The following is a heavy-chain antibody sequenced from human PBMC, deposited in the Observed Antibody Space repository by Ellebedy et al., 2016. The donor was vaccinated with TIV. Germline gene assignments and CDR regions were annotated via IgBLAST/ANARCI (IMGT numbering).Heavy chain of an antibody. J-gene: IGHJ4*02. D-gene: IGHD6-19*01. Sequence: GESLKISCAASGFTFSSYGMHWVRQAPGKGLEWVAVIWFDGSNKYHADSVKGRFTISRDNAKNSLYLQMNDLRAEDPAMYYCARGGGSSGWYGFDYWGQGTLV. V-gene: IGHV3-33*08. CDR1: GFTFSSYG. CDR2: IWFDGSNK. CDR3: ARGGGSSGWYGFDY.